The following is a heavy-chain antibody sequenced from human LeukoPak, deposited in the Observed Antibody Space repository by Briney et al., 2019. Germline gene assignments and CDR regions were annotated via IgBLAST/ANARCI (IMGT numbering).Heavy chain of an antibody. CDR2: INLNSGGT. CDR1: GYTFTGSY. CDR3: ARSPHILTGENFDY. Sequence: ASVTVSCKASGYTFTGSYMHWVRQAPGQGLEWMGWINLNSGGTNYAQKFQVRVTMTRDTSISTAYMELSRLRSDDTAVYYCARSPHILTGENFDYWGQGTLVTVSS. V-gene: IGHV1-2*02. D-gene: IGHD3-9*01. J-gene: IGHJ4*02.